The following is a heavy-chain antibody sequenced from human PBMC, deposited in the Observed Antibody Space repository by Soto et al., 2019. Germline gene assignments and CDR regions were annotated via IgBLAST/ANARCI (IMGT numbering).Heavy chain of an antibody. J-gene: IGHJ4*02. V-gene: IGHV1-18*04. CDR1: GYIFLTYG. D-gene: IGHD3-10*01. CDR2: ISPYTGKT. Sequence: RPSVKGSCKSSGYIFLTYGHSWVRQAPGQGLEWMGWISPYTGKTNYAQKFQGRLTMTTDTSTSTVYMEFRSLRSYDTAVYYCVCDLDGSGRYYPDYWGRRSMVIVSS. CDR3: VCDLDGSGRYYPDY.